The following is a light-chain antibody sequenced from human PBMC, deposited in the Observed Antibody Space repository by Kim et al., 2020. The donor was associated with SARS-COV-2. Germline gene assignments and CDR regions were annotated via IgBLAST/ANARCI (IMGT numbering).Light chain of an antibody. V-gene: IGLV7-46*01. Sequence: PGRTITRTCDVSTGAVFSGHYSYWVRQKPGQSPRTLIYGTINKPSWTPARFSGALLGGKAALTLSGAQPEDEADYYFLLSYSGTRVFGGGTQLTVL. CDR3: LLSYSGTRV. CDR1: TGAVFSGHY. J-gene: IGLJ3*02. CDR2: GTI.